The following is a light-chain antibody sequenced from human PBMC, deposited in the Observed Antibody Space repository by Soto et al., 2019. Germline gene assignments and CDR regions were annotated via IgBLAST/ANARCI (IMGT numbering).Light chain of an antibody. Sequence: QAVVTQPPSASGTPGQRVTISCSGSSSNIGSNTVNWYQQLPGTAPKLLIYSNNQRPSGVPDRFSGSKSGTSASLAISGLQSEDEADYDCAAWDDSLNAPVFGGGTKLTVL. CDR1: SSNIGSNT. CDR3: AAWDDSLNAPV. V-gene: IGLV1-44*01. CDR2: SNN. J-gene: IGLJ2*01.